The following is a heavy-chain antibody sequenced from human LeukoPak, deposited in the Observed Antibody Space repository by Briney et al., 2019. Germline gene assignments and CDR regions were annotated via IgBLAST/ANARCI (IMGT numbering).Heavy chain of an antibody. V-gene: IGHV3-53*05. CDR1: GFTVSSNY. CDR3: AKDSALYCSSTSCYTGLDY. D-gene: IGHD2-2*02. Sequence: GGSLRLSCAASGFTVSSNYMSWVRQAPGKGLEWVSVIYSGGSTYYADSVKGRFTISRDNSKNTLYLQMNSLRAEDTAVYYCAKDSALYCSSTSCYTGLDYWGQGTLVTVSS. J-gene: IGHJ4*02. CDR2: IYSGGST.